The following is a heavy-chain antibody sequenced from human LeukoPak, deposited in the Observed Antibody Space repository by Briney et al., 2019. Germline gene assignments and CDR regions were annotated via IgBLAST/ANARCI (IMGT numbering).Heavy chain of an antibody. CDR3: ARVSRVVSSSPILYYYYYGMDV. Sequence: GGSLRLSCAASGFTFRSYSMNWVRQAPGKGLEWVSSISSSSSHIYYADSVKGRFTISRDNAKNSLYLQMNSLRAEDTAVYYCARVSRVVSSSPILYYYYYGMDVWGQGTTVTVSS. D-gene: IGHD6-6*01. CDR1: GFTFRSYS. V-gene: IGHV3-21*01. J-gene: IGHJ6*02. CDR2: ISSSSSHI.